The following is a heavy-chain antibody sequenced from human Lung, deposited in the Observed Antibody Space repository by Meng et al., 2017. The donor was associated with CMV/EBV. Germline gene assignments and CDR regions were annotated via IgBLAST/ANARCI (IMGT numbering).Heavy chain of an antibody. CDR3: ARIQGYCSRSSCSLLDGFDI. Sequence: SXXVSCKTPGGIFSSSAISWVRQTPGQGLEWMGGVSPLLGVANYAQKFQGRVTITADTSTSTVYMDLRSLRSEDTAVYYCARIQGYCSRSSCSLLDGFDIWGQGXMVTVSS. D-gene: IGHD2-15*01. V-gene: IGHV1-69*10. J-gene: IGHJ3*02. CDR2: VSPLLGVA. CDR1: GGIFSSSA.